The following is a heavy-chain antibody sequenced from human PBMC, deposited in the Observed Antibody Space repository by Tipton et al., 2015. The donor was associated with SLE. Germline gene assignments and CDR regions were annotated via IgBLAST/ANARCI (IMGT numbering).Heavy chain of an antibody. CDR3: EKDYNHDNADYN. CDR2: IHHSGST. D-gene: IGHD4-17*01. CDR1: GGSIRSSNW. Sequence: TLSLTCAVSGGSIRSSNWWSWVRQPPGKGLEWIGEIHHSGSTNSNPSLKSRVTISVDKSKNQFYLKLSSVTVADTAVYYCEKDYNHDNADYNWGQGTLVIVSS. J-gene: IGHJ4*02. V-gene: IGHV4-4*02.